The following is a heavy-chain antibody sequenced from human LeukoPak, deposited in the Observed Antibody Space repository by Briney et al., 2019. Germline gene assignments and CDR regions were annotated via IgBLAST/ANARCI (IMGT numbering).Heavy chain of an antibody. CDR2: IYYSGST. CDR1: GGSISSGGYY. J-gene: IGHJ5*02. V-gene: IGHV4-31*03. Sequence: SETLSLTCTVSGGSISSGGYYWSWIRQHPGKGLEWIVYIYYSGSTYYNPSLKSRVTISVDTSKNQFSLKLSSVTAADTAVYYCARAYPLAPRFGEPYNWFDPWGQGTLVTVSS. CDR3: ARAYPLAPRFGEPYNWFDP. D-gene: IGHD3-10*01.